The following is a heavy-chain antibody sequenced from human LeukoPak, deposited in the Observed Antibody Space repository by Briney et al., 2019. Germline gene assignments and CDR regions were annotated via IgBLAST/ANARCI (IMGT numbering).Heavy chain of an antibody. CDR1: GGSISSSSYY. CDR3: ARRVAYYYDSSGSIRSPYFDY. Sequence: SETLSLTCTVSGGSISSSSYYWGWSRQPPGKGLEWIESIYYSGSTYYNPSRKSRVTISLDTSKNQFSLKLSSVTAADTAVYYCARRVAYYYDSSGSIRSPYFDYWGQGTLVTVSS. V-gene: IGHV4-39*01. D-gene: IGHD3-22*01. J-gene: IGHJ4*02. CDR2: IYYSGST.